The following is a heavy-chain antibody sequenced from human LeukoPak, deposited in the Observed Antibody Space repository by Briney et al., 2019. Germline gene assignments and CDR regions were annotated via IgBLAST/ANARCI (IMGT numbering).Heavy chain of an antibody. CDR2: IYYSGST. Sequence: SETLSLTCTVSGGSISSYYWGWIRQPPGKGLEWIGSIYYSGSTYYNPSLKSRVTISVDTSKNQFSLKLSSVTAADTAVYYCARHPSRGKRMAYFDYWGQGTLVTVSS. D-gene: IGHD2-8*01. V-gene: IGHV4-39*01. CDR1: GGSISSYY. J-gene: IGHJ4*02. CDR3: ARHPSRGKRMAYFDY.